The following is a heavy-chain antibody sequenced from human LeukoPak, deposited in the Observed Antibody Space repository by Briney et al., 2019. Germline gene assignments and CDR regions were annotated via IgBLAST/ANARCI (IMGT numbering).Heavy chain of an antibody. CDR3: ARLLYYYGSGGSKLYFDY. V-gene: IGHV4-59*08. CDR1: GGSISSYY. Sequence: SETLSLTCTVSGGSISSYYWSWIRQPPGKGLEWIGYIYYSGSTNYNPSLKSRVTISVDTSKNQFSLKLSSVTAADTAVYYCARLLYYYGSGGSKLYFDYWGQGTLVTVSS. CDR2: IYYSGST. J-gene: IGHJ4*02. D-gene: IGHD3-22*01.